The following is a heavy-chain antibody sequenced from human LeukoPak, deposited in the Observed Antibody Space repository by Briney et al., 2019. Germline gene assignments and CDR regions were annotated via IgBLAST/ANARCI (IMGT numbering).Heavy chain of an antibody. Sequence: ASVKVSCKVSGYTLTELSMHWVRQAPGKGLEWMGGFDPEDGETIYAQKFQGRVTMTEDTSTDTAYMELSSLRSEDTAVYYCATVGAYSYGYFAAFDIWGQGTMVTVSS. CDR2: FDPEDGET. CDR1: GYTLTELS. D-gene: IGHD5-18*01. J-gene: IGHJ3*02. V-gene: IGHV1-24*01. CDR3: ATVGAYSYGYFAAFDI.